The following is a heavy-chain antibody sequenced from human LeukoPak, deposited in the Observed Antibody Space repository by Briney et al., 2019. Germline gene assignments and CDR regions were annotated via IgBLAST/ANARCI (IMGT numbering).Heavy chain of an antibody. CDR2: INHSGST. Sequence: PSEALSLTCAVYGGSFSGYYWSWIRQPPGKGLEWIGEINHSGSTNYNPSLKSRVTISVDTSKNQFSLKLSSVTAADTAVYYCARGQNWNYFYFDYWGQGTLVTVSS. J-gene: IGHJ4*02. V-gene: IGHV4-34*01. CDR3: ARGQNWNYFYFDY. D-gene: IGHD1-7*01. CDR1: GGSFSGYY.